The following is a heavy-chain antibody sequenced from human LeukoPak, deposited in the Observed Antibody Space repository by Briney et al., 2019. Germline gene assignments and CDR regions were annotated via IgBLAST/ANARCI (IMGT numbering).Heavy chain of an antibody. Sequence: GGSLRLSCAASGFTFGNFGMHWVRQAPGKGLEWLAAIWYDGKDKYYADSVKGRFTISRDNSKNTLYLQMNSLRAEDTAVYYCASDYYDSSGYFTPIDYWGQGTLVTVSS. CDR3: ASDYYDSSGYFTPIDY. J-gene: IGHJ4*02. D-gene: IGHD3-22*01. V-gene: IGHV3-33*01. CDR1: GFTFGNFG. CDR2: IWYDGKDK.